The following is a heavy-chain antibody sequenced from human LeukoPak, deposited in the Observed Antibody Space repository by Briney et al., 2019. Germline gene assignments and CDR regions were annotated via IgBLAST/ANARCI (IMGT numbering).Heavy chain of an antibody. V-gene: IGHV4-39*07. J-gene: IGHJ4*02. CDR2: IYYSGST. Sequence: PSETLSLTCTVSGGSISSSSYFWSWIRQPPGKGLEWIGSIYYSGSTYYNPSLKSRVTISVDKSKNQFSLKLSSVTAADTAVYYCARDRNGNFDYWGQGTLVTVSS. D-gene: IGHD1-14*01. CDR3: ARDRNGNFDY. CDR1: GGSISSSSYF.